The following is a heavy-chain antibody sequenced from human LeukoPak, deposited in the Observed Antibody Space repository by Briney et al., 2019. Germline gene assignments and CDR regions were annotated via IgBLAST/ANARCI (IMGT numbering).Heavy chain of an antibody. D-gene: IGHD6-13*01. CDR1: GGSISSYY. Sequence: SETLSLTCTVSGGSISSYYRSWIRQPPGKGLEYIGYIYYTGSTNYNPSLKSRVTISVDTSKSQFSLKLNSVTAADTAVYYCARRHSSSWSTDFWGQGTLVTVSS. CDR2: IYYTGST. V-gene: IGHV4-59*08. CDR3: ARRHSSSWSTDF. J-gene: IGHJ4*02.